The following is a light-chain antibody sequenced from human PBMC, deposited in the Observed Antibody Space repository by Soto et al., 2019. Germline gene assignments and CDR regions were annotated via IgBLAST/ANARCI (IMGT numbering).Light chain of an antibody. CDR2: HTS. V-gene: IGKV3D-15*01. Sequence: EVIMTQSPATLSMSPGERATLSCRASQNDLSHLEWYQQKNGQAPRLLLYHTSIRATSIPARFSGSGSGTEFILTISSLQSEDFAAYYCQQYQTWPSSPTFGQGTRPEIK. J-gene: IGKJ5*01. CDR1: QNDLSH. CDR3: QQYQTWPSSPT.